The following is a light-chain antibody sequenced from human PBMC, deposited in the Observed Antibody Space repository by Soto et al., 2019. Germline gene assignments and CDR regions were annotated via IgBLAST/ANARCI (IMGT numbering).Light chain of an antibody. Sequence: EIVLTHSPGTLSLSPGERATLSCRASQSVSSSYLAWYQQKPGQAPRLLIYVASSRATGIPDRFSGSGSGTDFTLTISRLEPEDFAVYYCQQYATSPITFGQGTRLEIK. CDR2: VAS. J-gene: IGKJ5*01. CDR1: QSVSSSY. V-gene: IGKV3-20*01. CDR3: QQYATSPIT.